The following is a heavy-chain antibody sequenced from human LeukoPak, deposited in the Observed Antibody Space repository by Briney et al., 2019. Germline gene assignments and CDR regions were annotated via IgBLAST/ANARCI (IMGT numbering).Heavy chain of an antibody. Sequence: ASVKVSCKASGYTFTSYDINWVRQATGQGLEWMGWMNPNSGNTGYAQKFQGRVTITRNTSISTAYMELSSLRSEDTAVYYCARGSGGEVATADTDYWGRGTLVTVSS. CDR3: ARGSGGEVATADTDY. J-gene: IGHJ4*02. CDR2: MNPNSGNT. V-gene: IGHV1-8*03. D-gene: IGHD5-12*01. CDR1: GYTFTSYD.